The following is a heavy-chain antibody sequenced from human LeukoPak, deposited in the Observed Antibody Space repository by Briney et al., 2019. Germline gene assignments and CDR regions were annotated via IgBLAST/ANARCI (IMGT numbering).Heavy chain of an antibody. V-gene: IGHV4-61*02. CDR2: IYTSGST. D-gene: IGHD2-8*02. Sequence: PAETLSLTCTVSGGSISSGSYYWSWIRQPAGKGLEWIGRIYTSGSTNYNPSLKSRVTISVDTSKNQFSLKLSSVTAADTAVYYCARVGTDSINWFDPWGQGTLVTVSS. J-gene: IGHJ5*02. CDR1: GGSISSGSYY. CDR3: ARVGTDSINWFDP.